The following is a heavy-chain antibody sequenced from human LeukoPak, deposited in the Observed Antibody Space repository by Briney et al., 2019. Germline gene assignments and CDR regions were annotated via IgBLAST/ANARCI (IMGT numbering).Heavy chain of an antibody. CDR2: ISSSSSSI. CDR1: GFIFNYYS. V-gene: IGHV3-48*02. Sequence: GGSLRLSCAASGFIFNYYSMNWVRQAPGKGLEWVSYISSSSSSIYYADSVKGRFTISRDNAKNSLYLQMNSLRDEDTAVYYGTKESVTYLDYWGQGTLVTVSS. J-gene: IGHJ4*02. D-gene: IGHD2-21*02. CDR3: TKESVTYLDY.